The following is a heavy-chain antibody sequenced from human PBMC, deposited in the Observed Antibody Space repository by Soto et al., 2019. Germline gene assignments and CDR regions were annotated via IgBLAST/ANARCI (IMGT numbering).Heavy chain of an antibody. CDR3: ANALGELSPESYDY. Sequence: QVQLVESGGGVVQPGRSLRLSCAASGFTFSSYAMHWVRQAPGKGLEWVAVISYDGSDKYYADSVKGRFTISRDNSKNTLNLKMNSLRAADTAVYYCANALGELSPESYDYWGQGTLITVSS. D-gene: IGHD3-16*02. J-gene: IGHJ4*02. V-gene: IGHV3-30*18. CDR1: GFTFSSYA. CDR2: ISYDGSDK.